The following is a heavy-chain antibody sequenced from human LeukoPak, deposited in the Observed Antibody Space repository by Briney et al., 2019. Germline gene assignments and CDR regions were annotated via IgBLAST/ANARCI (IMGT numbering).Heavy chain of an antibody. D-gene: IGHD3-22*01. Sequence: ASVKVSFKASGYAFTSYGINWVRLAPGQGLEWMWWINPNSGGRNYAQKFQDRVTMTRDTSISTAYMEVSTLRSADTAVYSCARGARWAHSPPNYYDSSGLTPAPIDYWGQGTLVTVSS. CDR1: GYAFTSYG. CDR2: INPNSGGR. CDR3: ARGARWAHSPPNYYDSSGLTPAPIDY. V-gene: IGHV1-2*02. J-gene: IGHJ4*02.